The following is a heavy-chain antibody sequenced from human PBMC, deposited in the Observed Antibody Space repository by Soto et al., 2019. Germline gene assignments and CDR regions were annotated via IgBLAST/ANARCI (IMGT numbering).Heavy chain of an antibody. CDR2: IYYSGST. Sequence: HSETLSLTCTVSGGSISSGGYYWSWIRQPPGKGLEWIGYIYYSGSTNYNPSLKSRVTISVDTSKNQFSLKLSSVTAADTAVYYCARESTDIVLMVYAPTHHYYYYGMDVWGQGTTVTVSS. V-gene: IGHV4-61*08. CDR3: ARESTDIVLMVYAPTHHYYYYGMDV. J-gene: IGHJ6*02. D-gene: IGHD2-8*01. CDR1: GGSISSGGYY.